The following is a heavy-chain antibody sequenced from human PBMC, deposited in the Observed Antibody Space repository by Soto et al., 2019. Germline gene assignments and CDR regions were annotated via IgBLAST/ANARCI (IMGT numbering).Heavy chain of an antibody. V-gene: IGHV4-59*11. Sequence: SETLSLTCTVSGGSMSSHYWSWIRQPPGKGLECIGYIYYTGNTNYSPSLKSRVSISVDTSKNQFSLKLSSVTAADTAVYYCARGTSGWDYFDYWGQGALVTVSS. D-gene: IGHD2-2*01. CDR2: IYYTGNT. CDR1: GGSMSSHY. J-gene: IGHJ4*02. CDR3: ARGTSGWDYFDY.